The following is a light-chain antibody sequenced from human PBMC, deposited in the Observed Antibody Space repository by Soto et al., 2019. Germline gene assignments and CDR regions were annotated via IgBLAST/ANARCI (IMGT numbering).Light chain of an antibody. J-gene: IGLJ2*01. V-gene: IGLV2-14*01. CDR1: RYDIGAYDY. CDR2: EVT. Sequence: QSVLTQPASVSGSPGQSITISCAGTRYDIGAYDYVSWYQQHPGNAPKLLVYEVTNRPSGVSDRFSGSKSGNTASLTISGLQAEDEADYYCNSYTNSSAVVFXGGTKVTV. CDR3: NSYTNSSAVV.